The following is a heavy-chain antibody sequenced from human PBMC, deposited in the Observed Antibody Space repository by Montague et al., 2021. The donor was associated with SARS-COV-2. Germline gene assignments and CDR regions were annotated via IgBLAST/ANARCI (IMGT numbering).Heavy chain of an antibody. V-gene: IGHV4-31*03. CDR2: IYYSGST. D-gene: IGHD5-18*01. J-gene: IGHJ4*02. CDR1: GGSISSGGYY. Sequence: TLSLTYTVSGGSISSGGYYWSWIRQHPGKGLEWIGYIYYSGSTXYNPSLKSRVTISVNTSKNQFSLKLSSVTAADTAVYYCARARIQLWAVKEFDYWGQGTMVTVSS. CDR3: ARARIQLWAVKEFDY.